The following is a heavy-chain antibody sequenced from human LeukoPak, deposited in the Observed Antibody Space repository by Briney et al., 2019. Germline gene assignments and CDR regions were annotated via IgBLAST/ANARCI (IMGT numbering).Heavy chain of an antibody. CDR2: IYPGDSAT. V-gene: IGHV5-51*01. CDR3: ARHGPNWGDAFDI. CDR1: GYSFTNYW. Sequence: GASLKISSTGSGYSFTNYWIGWVRQMPGKGLERMGIIYPGDSATIYSPSFQGKVTISADKSISTAYLQWSSLRASDTAMYYCARHGPNWGDAFDIWGQGTMVTVSS. J-gene: IGHJ3*02. D-gene: IGHD7-27*01.